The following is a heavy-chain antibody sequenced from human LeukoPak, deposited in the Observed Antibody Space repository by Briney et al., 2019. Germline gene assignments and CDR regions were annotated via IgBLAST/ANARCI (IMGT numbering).Heavy chain of an antibody. CDR2: IYHSGST. V-gene: IGHV4-4*02. J-gene: IGHJ4*02. CDR1: GGSISSSNW. D-gene: IGHD6-19*01. CDR3: ASLAVAGKHFDY. Sequence: SETLSLTCAVSGGSISSSNWWSWVRPPPGKGLEWIGEIYHSGSTNYNPSLKSRVTISVDKSKNQFSLKLSSVTAADTAVYYCASLAVAGKHFDYWGQGTLVTVSS.